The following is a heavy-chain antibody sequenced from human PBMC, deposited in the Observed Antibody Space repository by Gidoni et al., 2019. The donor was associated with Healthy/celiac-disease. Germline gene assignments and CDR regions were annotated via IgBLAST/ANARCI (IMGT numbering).Heavy chain of an antibody. CDR2: ISPYNGNT. V-gene: IGHV1-18*04. D-gene: IGHD2-2*01. CDR1: GYTFTSYG. Sequence: QVQLVQSGAEVKKPGASVKVSCKASGYTFTSYGISWVRQAPGQGLEWMGWISPYNGNTNYAQKLQGRVTMTTDTSTSTAYMELRSLRSDDTAVYYCARDPVVVPAAIHFDYWGQGTLVTVSS. CDR3: ARDPVVVPAAIHFDY. J-gene: IGHJ4*02.